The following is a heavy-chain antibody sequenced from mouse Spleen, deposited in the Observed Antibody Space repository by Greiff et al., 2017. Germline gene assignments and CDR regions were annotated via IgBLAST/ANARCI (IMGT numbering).Heavy chain of an antibody. CDR2: ICPGDGAT. J-gene: IGHJ4*01. V-gene: IGHV1-87*01. CDR1: GYTFTGYW. Sequence: VQLQQSGAGLARPGASVKLSCKASGYTFTGYWMQWVKQRPGQGLEWIGSICPGDGATWYTQNVKGKATLTGDKSSSTPYMQLSSLASEDSAVYYCATGSKGGLDYWGQGTTVTVSS. D-gene: IGHD1-3*01. CDR3: ATGSKGGLDY.